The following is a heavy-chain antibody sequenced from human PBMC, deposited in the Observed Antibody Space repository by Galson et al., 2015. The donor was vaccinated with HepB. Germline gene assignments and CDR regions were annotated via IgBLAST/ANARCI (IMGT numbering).Heavy chain of an antibody. J-gene: IGHJ4*02. CDR2: IYYSGST. Sequence: SETLSLTCTVSGGSISSSYWSWIRQPPGKGLEWIGYIYYSGSTNYNPSLKSRVTISVDTSKNQFSLKLSSVTAADTAVYYCARRFWGSWDYFGYWGQGTLVTVSS. CDR1: GGSISSSY. CDR3: ARRFWGSWDYFGY. V-gene: IGHV4-59*08. D-gene: IGHD3-16*01.